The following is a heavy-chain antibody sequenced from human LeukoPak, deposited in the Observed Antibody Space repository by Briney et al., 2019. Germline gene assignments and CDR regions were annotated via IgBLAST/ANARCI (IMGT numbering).Heavy chain of an antibody. J-gene: IGHJ4*02. Sequence: PGGSLRLSCAASGFSFSTYGMHWVRQAPGKGLEWVAVISYDGNNKYYAVSVKGRFSISRDNSKSTLYLQMNSLRAEDTAVYFCGGGWYFFDYWGQGTLVTVSS. CDR3: GGGWYFFDY. V-gene: IGHV3-30*03. CDR2: ISYDGNNK. CDR1: GFSFSTYG. D-gene: IGHD6-19*01.